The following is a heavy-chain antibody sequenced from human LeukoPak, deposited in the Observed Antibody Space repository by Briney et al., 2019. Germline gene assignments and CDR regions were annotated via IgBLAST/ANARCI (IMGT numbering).Heavy chain of an antibody. CDR2: IYYSGST. V-gene: IGHV4-61*01. Sequence: SETLSLTCTVSGGSVSSGSYYWSWIRQPPGKGLEWIGYIYYSGSTNYNPSLKSRVTISVDTSKNQFSLKLSSVTAADTAVYYCARVSAIFGVVIGWSQGTLVTVSS. CDR1: GGSVSSGSYY. D-gene: IGHD3-3*01. J-gene: IGHJ4*02. CDR3: ARVSAIFGVVIG.